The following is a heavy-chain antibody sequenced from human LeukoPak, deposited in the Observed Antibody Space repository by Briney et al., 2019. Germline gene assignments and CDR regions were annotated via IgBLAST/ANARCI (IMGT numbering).Heavy chain of an antibody. D-gene: IGHD3-22*01. CDR3: ARDDHDSSGYYWYYFDY. J-gene: IGHJ4*02. CDR1: GFTFSSYS. V-gene: IGHV3-21*01. Sequence: GGSLRLSCAASGFTFSSYSMNWVRQAPGKGLEWVSSISSSSSYIYYADSVKGRFTISRDNAKNSLYLQMNSLRAEDTAVYYCARDDHDSSGYYWYYFDYWGQGTLVTVSS. CDR2: ISSSSSYI.